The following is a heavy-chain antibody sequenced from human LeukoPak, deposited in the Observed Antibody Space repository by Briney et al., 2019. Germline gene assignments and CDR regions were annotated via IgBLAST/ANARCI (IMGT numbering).Heavy chain of an antibody. CDR2: IKQDGSEK. D-gene: IGHD2-2*01. CDR3: TRVRGCSSTICHYFDY. CDR1: GFTLSSYW. J-gene: IGHJ4*02. Sequence: GGSLRLSCAASGFTLSSYWMSWVRQAPGKGLEWVANIKQDGSEKYYVDSVKGRFTISRDNAKNSLYLQMNSLRAEDTAVYYCTRVRGCSSTICHYFDYWGQGTLVTVSS. V-gene: IGHV3-7*03.